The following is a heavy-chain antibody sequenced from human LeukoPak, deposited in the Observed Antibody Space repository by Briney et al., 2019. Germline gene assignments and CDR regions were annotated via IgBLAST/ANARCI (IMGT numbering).Heavy chain of an antibody. CDR1: GYSISSGYY. J-gene: IGHJ5*02. D-gene: IGHD3-10*01. CDR2: IYHSGST. Sequence: SETLSLTCTVSGYSISSGYYWGWIRQPPGKGLEWIGSIYHSGSTYYNPSLKSRVTISVDTSENQFSLKLSSVTAADTAVYYCARDWELVSWFDPWGQGTLVTVSS. CDR3: ARDWELVSWFDP. V-gene: IGHV4-38-2*02.